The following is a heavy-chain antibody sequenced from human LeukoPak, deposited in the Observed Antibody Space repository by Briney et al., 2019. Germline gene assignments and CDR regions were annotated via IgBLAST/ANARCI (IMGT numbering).Heavy chain of an antibody. CDR2: TNSGASTR. J-gene: IGHJ4*02. CDR3: AREDRGYSYGYFDY. V-gene: IGHV3-74*01. Sequence: GGSLRLSCAASGFTFSRSWMHWVRQAPGKGLMWLSRTNSGASTRNYADSVKGRFTVSRDNAKNTMYLQMNSLRAEDTAVYYCAREDRGYSYGYFDYWGQGALVTVSS. D-gene: IGHD5-18*01. CDR1: GFTFSRSW.